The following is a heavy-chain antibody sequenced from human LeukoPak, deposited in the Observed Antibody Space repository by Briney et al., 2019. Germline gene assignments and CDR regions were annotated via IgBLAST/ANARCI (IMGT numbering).Heavy chain of an antibody. V-gene: IGHV2-5*01. Sequence: SGPTLVNPTETLTLTCTCSEFSVSSSGVAVGWIRQTPGKALEWLGHIYWNDDDRYSTSLRSRVTTTRDTSENQVVLTMTNMDLVDTATYYCAHLTTSAYYYDYWGQGTLVTVSS. CDR3: AHLTTSAYYYDY. D-gene: IGHD1-1*01. J-gene: IGHJ4*02. CDR2: IYWNDDD. CDR1: EFSVSSSGVA.